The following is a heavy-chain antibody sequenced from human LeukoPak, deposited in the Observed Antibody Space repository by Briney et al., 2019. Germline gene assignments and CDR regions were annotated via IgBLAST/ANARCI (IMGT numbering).Heavy chain of an antibody. CDR1: GGSFSVYY. D-gene: IGHD5-24*01. CDR2: INHSGST. V-gene: IGHV4-34*01. Sequence: SETLSLTCAVYGGSFSVYYWSWIRQPPGNGLECIGEINHSGSTNYNPSLKSRVTISVDTSKNQFSLKLSSVTAADTAVYYCASGDGYNSYYYYYNMDVWGKGTTVTVSS. CDR3: ASGDGYNSYYYYYNMDV. J-gene: IGHJ6*03.